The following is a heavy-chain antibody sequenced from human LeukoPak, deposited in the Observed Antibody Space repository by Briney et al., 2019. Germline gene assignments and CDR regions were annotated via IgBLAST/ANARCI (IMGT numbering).Heavy chain of an antibody. CDR3: ARYSGWYFSSNHELDY. CDR1: GYTLTSYA. V-gene: IGHV1-3*01. CDR2: INAGNGNT. Sequence: GASVTVSCTASGYTLTSYAMHWVRQAPGQRLEWMGWINAGNGNTKYSQKFQGRVTITADESTSTAYMELSSLRSEDTAVYYCARYSGWYFSSNHELDYWGQGTLVTVSS. J-gene: IGHJ4*02. D-gene: IGHD6-19*01.